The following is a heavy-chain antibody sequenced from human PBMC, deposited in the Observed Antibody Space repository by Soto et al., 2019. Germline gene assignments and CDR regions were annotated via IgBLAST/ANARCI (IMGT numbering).Heavy chain of an antibody. D-gene: IGHD2-2*01. Sequence: SETLSLTCTVSGGSISNYYWSWIRQHPGKGLEWIGYIYYSGSTNYNPSLKSRVTISVDTSKNQFSLKLSSVTAADTAVYYCATVPATATTDYWGQGTLVTVSS. CDR1: GGSISNYY. V-gene: IGHV4-59*01. CDR3: ATVPATATTDY. CDR2: IYYSGST. J-gene: IGHJ4*02.